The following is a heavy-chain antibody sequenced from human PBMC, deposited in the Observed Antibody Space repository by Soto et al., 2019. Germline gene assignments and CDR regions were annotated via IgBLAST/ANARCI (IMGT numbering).Heavy chain of an antibody. V-gene: IGHV1-69*13. CDR1: GGTFSSYA. CDR2: IIPIFGTA. D-gene: IGHD1-26*01. CDR3: AREGGEGHYGMAV. J-gene: IGHJ6*02. Sequence: SVKVSCKASGGTFSSYAISWVRQAPGQGLEWMGGIIPIFGTANYAQKFQGRVTITADESTSTAYMELSSLRSEDTAVYYCAREGGEGHYGMAVCGQGTTVSVSS.